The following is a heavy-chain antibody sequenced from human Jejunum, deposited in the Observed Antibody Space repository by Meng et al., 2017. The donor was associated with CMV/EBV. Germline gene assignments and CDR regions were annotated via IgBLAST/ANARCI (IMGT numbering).Heavy chain of an antibody. CDR1: GGSFSDYY. CDR3: ARSYYDTVGYYFAH. J-gene: IGHJ4*02. Sequence: QVQLQQWGAGLLKPAETLSLTSAVYGGSFSDYYWNWIRQPPGKGLEWIGEITHSGSTSYNPSLKSRLTLSIDTSNNQFSLKLTSLTAADTAVYFCARSYYDTVGYYFAHWGQGTLVTVSS. V-gene: IGHV4-34*01. D-gene: IGHD3-22*01. CDR2: ITHSGST.